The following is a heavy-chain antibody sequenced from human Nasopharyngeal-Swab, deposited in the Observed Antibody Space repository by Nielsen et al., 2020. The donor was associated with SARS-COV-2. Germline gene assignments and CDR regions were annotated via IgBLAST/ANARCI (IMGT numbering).Heavy chain of an antibody. D-gene: IGHD3-22*01. CDR3: ASGAEDYDSSGYYPYFYY. CDR2: IIPILGIA. V-gene: IGHV1-69*10. J-gene: IGHJ4*02. Sequence: WVRQAPGQGLEWMGGIIPILGIANYAQKFQGRVTITADKSTSPAYMELSSLRSEDTAVYYCASGAEDYDSSGYYPYFYYWGQGTLVTVSS.